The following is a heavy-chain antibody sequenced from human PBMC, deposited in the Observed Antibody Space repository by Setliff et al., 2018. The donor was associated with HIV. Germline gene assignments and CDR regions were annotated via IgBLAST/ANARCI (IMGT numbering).Heavy chain of an antibody. J-gene: IGHJ3*01. CDR2: IYHSGST. V-gene: IGHV4-38-2*02. CDR1: GYSISSGYY. CDR3: AGVVGADDAFAF. D-gene: IGHD1-26*01. Sequence: LSLTCTVSGYSISSGYYWGWIRQPPGKGLEWIGSIYHSGSTCYNPSLKSRVTISVDTSKNQFSLKLSSVTAADTAVYYCAGVVGADDAFAFWGQGTMVTVSS.